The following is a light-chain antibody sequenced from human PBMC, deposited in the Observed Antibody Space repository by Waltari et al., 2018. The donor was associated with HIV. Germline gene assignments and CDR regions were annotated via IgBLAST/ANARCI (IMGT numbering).Light chain of an antibody. CDR2: EVY. CDR1: SSDIVGYDF. CDR3: SSYAGNYNLV. Sequence: QSALTQPPSASGSPGQSVTISCTGSSSDIVGYDFVSWFQQHPGKAPKLVIYEVYKRPSGVPDRFSGSKSGNTASLTVSGLQAEDEAYYHCSSYAGNYNLVFGGGTKLTVL. J-gene: IGLJ3*02. V-gene: IGLV2-8*01.